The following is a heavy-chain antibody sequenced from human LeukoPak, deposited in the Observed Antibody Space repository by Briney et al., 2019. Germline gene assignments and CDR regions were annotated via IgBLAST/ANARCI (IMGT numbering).Heavy chain of an antibody. V-gene: IGHV4-34*01. CDR3: ARGSSSWFYY. CDR1: GGSFSGYY. J-gene: IGHJ4*02. CDR2: INHSGST. D-gene: IGHD6-13*01. Sequence: SETLSLTCAVYGGSFSGYYWSWIRQPPGKGLEWIGEINHSGSTNYNPSLKSRVTISVDTSKNQFSLKLSSVTAADTAVYYCARGSSSWFYYWGQGTLVTVSS.